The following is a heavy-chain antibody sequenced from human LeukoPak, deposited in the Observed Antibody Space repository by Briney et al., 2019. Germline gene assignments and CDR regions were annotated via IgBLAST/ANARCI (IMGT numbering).Heavy chain of an antibody. D-gene: IGHD1-7*01. J-gene: IGHJ4*02. V-gene: IGHV3-33*01. CDR2: IWSDGRKK. CDR1: GFSVRNSG. CDR3: ARDGNYNDNPGWDLDN. Sequence: PGGSLRLSCAAYGFSVRNSGMPWVRQAPGKGLEWMVVIWSDGRKKYYTDCVKGRFTISRDNSKNTLYLQVNRLRVEDRAVYYCARDGNYNDNPGWDLDNWGQGTLVTVSS.